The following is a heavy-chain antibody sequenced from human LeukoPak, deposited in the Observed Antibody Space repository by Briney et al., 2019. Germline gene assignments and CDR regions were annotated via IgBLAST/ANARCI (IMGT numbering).Heavy chain of an antibody. J-gene: IGHJ4*02. CDR1: GFTFSSYA. CDR3: AKRIAVAGHFDY. Sequence: PGGSLRLSCAASGFTFSSYAKSWVRQAPGKGLEWVSAISGSGGSTYYADSVKGRFTISRDNSKNTLYLQMNSLRAEDTAVYYCAKRIAVAGHFDYWGQGTLVTVSS. V-gene: IGHV3-23*01. CDR2: ISGSGGST. D-gene: IGHD6-19*01.